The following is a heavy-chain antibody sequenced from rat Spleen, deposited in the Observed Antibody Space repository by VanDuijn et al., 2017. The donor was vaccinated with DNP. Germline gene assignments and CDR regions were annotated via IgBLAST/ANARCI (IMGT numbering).Heavy chain of an antibody. D-gene: IGHD1-4*01. V-gene: IGHV3-1*01. CDR1: GYSITSYY. Sequence: EVQLQESGPGLVKPSQSLSLSCSVTGYSITSYYWGWIRKFPGNKMEWIGHISYSGSTGYNPSLKSRISITRDTSKNQYFLQLHSVTTEDTATYYCARWPGYNPPYAMDAWGQGTSVTVSS. CDR2: ISYSGST. CDR3: ARWPGYNPPYAMDA. J-gene: IGHJ4*01.